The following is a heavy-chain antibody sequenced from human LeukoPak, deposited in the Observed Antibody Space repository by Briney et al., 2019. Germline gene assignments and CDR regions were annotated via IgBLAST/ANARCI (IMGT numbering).Heavy chain of an antibody. CDR3: ARAPQYYDFWSGYYINPDKTIDY. Sequence: SETLSLTCTVSGGSISGFHWSWIRQPPGKGLEWIGYIYYSGNTNYNPSLKSRVTISVDTSKNQFSLKLSSVTAADTAVYYCARAPQYYDFWSGYYINPDKTIDYWGQGTLVTVSS. V-gene: IGHV4-59*12. CDR2: IYYSGNT. J-gene: IGHJ4*02. CDR1: GGSISGFH. D-gene: IGHD3-3*01.